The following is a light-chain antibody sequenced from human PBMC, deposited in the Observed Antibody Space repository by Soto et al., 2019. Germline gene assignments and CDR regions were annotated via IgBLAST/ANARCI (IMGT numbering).Light chain of an antibody. CDR2: KAS. J-gene: IGKJ1*01. CDR1: QTISSW. Sequence: DIQMTQSPSILSGSVGDRVTITCRASQTISSWLAWYQQKPGKAPKLLIYKASTLKSGVPSRFSGSGSGTEFTLTISSLQPDDFATYYCQHYNSYSEAFGQGAKADIK. V-gene: IGKV1-5*03. CDR3: QHYNSYSEA.